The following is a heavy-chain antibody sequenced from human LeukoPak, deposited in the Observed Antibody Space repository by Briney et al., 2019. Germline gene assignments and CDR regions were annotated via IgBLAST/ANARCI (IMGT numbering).Heavy chain of an antibody. J-gene: IGHJ4*02. CDR3: ARVSGTYYPVDY. CDR1: GFCFSNHW. Sequence: GGSLRLSCAASGFCFSNHWMAWVRQTPGKGLEWVANIRQDGGDTYYVDSVRGRFTISRDNAKSSVFLQMNSLRAEDTAVYHCARVSGTYYPVDYWGQGTLVTVSS. V-gene: IGHV3-7*01. D-gene: IGHD1-26*01. CDR2: IRQDGGDT.